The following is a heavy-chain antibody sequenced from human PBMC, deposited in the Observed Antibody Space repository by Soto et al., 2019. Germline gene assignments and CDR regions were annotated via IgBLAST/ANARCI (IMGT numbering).Heavy chain of an antibody. J-gene: IGHJ5*02. V-gene: IGHV4-31*03. D-gene: IGHD1-1*01. CDR1: GASITTCYYY. CDR3: VRDDGELAVNH. Sequence: TLSLTCTASGASITTCYYYWSWIRQHPGKGLEWIGYIYSSGGTYYNPSIKSRDTISLENSENKFSLKVTSVSDEDTAVYLCVRDDGELAVNHWGQGTLVTVSS. CDR2: IYSSGGT.